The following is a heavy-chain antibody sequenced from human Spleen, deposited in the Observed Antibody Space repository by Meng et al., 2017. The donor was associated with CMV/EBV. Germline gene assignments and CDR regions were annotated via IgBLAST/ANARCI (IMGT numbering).Heavy chain of an antibody. Sequence: GGSLRLSCAASGFTFSSYAMSWVRQAPGKGLEWVSVIYSGGSSTYYADSVKGRFTISRDNSKNTLYLQMNGLRAEDTAVYYCAREPGRGAFDIWGQGTMVTVSS. CDR2: IYSGGSST. CDR1: GFTFSSYA. V-gene: IGHV3-23*03. J-gene: IGHJ3*02. CDR3: AREPGRGAFDI. D-gene: IGHD3-10*01.